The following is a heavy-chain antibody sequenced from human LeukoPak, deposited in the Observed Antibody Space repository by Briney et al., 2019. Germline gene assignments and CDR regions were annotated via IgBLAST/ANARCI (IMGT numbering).Heavy chain of an antibody. V-gene: IGHV3-30*04. D-gene: IGHD5-12*01. CDR2: ISYDGSNK. CDR1: GFTFSSYA. Sequence: GGSLRLSCAASGFTFSSYAMHWVRQAPGKGLEWVAVISYDGSNKYYADSVKGRFTISRDDSKNTLYLQMNSLRAEDTAVYYCARDEAGVATAWNYYGMDVWGQGTTVTVSS. CDR3: ARDEAGVATAWNYYGMDV. J-gene: IGHJ6*02.